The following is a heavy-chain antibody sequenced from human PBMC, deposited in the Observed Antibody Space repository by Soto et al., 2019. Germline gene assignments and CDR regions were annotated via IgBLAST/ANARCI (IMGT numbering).Heavy chain of an antibody. Sequence: PSPTLSLTCDISGDSVSINSDKYYWGWIRQPPGKGLEWIGSIYYRGNAYYNPSLQTRVTISLDKSKSQFSLKLNSVTAADSAVYFCARLEGLATISYYFDFWGPGALVTVSS. CDR1: GDSVSINSDKYY. J-gene: IGHJ4*02. CDR3: ARLEGLATISYYFDF. CDR2: IYYRGNA. D-gene: IGHD5-12*01. V-gene: IGHV4-39*01.